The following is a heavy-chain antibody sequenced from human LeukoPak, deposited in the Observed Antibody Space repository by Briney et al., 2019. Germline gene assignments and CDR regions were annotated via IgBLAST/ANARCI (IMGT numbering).Heavy chain of an antibody. CDR1: GYTFTSYY. V-gene: IGHV1-46*01. Sequence: GASVKVSCKESGYTFTSYYMHWVRQARGQGLEWMGIINPRGGSTSYAQKYQGRQTKTNDTSTRTDYMERSSLRSVDTAVHDLAREEDSGSSWFDPWGQGNLVTVFS. D-gene: IGHD3-10*01. CDR3: AREEDSGSSWFDP. J-gene: IGHJ5*02. CDR2: INPRGGST.